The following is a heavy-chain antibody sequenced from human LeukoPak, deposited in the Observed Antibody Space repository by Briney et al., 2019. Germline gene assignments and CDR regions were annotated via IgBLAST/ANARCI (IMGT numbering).Heavy chain of an antibody. CDR2: IYPGDSDT. Sequence: GEPLKISCKGSGYSFTSYWIGWVRQMPAKGLEWMGIIYPGDSDTRYSPSFQGQVTISADKSISTAYLQWSSLKASDTAMYYCARVGPPDRYCSGGSCYSPPFDYWGQGTLVTVSS. CDR3: ARVGPPDRYCSGGSCYSPPFDY. J-gene: IGHJ4*02. CDR1: GYSFTSYW. D-gene: IGHD2-15*01. V-gene: IGHV5-51*01.